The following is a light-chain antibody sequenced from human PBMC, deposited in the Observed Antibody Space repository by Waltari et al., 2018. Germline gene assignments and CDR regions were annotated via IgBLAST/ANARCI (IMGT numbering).Light chain of an antibody. CDR1: QSLVYSDGQTY. J-gene: IGKJ2*01. Sequence: DIVMTQTPLSLSVTPGQPASISCKSSQSLVYSDGQTYLYWYRQKPGQSQQLRMYRVSSRFSGVPDRFSGSASGTDFTLTISGVEAEDVGVYYCMQGVQIPYTFGQGTKLEIK. CDR3: MQGVQIPYT. CDR2: RVS. V-gene: IGKV2-29*02.